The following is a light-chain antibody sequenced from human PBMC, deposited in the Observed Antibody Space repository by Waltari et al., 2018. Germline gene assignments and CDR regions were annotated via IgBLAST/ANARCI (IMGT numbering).Light chain of an antibody. J-gene: IGLJ3*02. V-gene: IGLV8-61*01. Sequence: QTVVTQEPSLSVSPGGTVTLTCAFSSCSISATSYATWYQQTPGQAPRTLVYKANTRSSGVPDRFSGSILENKAALTITGAQADDECDYYCALYMGGGIWVFGGGTKLTVL. CDR3: ALYMGGGIWV. CDR2: KAN. CDR1: SCSISATSY.